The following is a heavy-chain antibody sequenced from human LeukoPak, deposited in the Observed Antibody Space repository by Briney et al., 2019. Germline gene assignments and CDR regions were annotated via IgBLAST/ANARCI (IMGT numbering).Heavy chain of an antibody. D-gene: IGHD2-2*01. Sequence: ASVKVSCKASGYTFTGYHMHWVRQAPGQGLEWMGRINPNSGDTNYAQKFQGRVTVTRDTSISTAYVELSRLRSDDTAVYYCARDYCGSTSCLFDYWGQGTPVTVSS. CDR3: ARDYCGSTSCLFDY. CDR2: INPNSGDT. J-gene: IGHJ4*02. CDR1: GYTFTGYH. V-gene: IGHV1-2*06.